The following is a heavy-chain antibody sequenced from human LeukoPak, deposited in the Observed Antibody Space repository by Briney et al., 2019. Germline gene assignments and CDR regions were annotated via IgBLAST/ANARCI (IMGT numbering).Heavy chain of an antibody. CDR1: GGSVSSGSYS. V-gene: IGHV4-30-2*01. Sequence: SETLSLTCTVSGGSVSSGSYSWSWIRQPPGKGLEWIGYIYHTGSTNYSPSLKSRVTISVDRSKNQFSLKLSSVTAADTAVYYCARGSNYDNYLDYWGQGTLVTVSS. CDR2: IYHTGST. J-gene: IGHJ4*02. D-gene: IGHD4-11*01. CDR3: ARGSNYDNYLDY.